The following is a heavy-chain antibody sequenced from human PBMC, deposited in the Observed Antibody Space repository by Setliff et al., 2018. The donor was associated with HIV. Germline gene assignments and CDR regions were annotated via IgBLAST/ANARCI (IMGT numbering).Heavy chain of an antibody. J-gene: IGHJ6*03. V-gene: IGHV4-4*07. CDR1: GGSIGNYY. CDR3: ARDLKVSWFGELSVADV. D-gene: IGHD3-10*01. CDR2: IYTSGST. Sequence: PSETLSLTCTVSGGSIGNYYWSWIRQPAGKGLEWIGRIYTSGSTNYNPSLKSRVTMLIDTSKNQFSLSLSSVTAADTAVYYCARDLKVSWFGELSVADVWGKGTTVTV.